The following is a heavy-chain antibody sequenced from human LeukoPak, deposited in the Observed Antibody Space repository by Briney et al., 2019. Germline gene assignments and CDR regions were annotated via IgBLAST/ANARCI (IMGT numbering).Heavy chain of an antibody. J-gene: IGHJ6*03. Sequence: SETLSLTCSVSGGSISSTSYHWGWIRQPPGKGLEWIGSIYDSGTTYYNPSLKSRVTISVDTSKNQLSLKLSSVTAADTAVYYCARHDGGHYYYYMDVWGKGTTVTVSS. D-gene: IGHD3-3*01. CDR2: IYDSGTT. CDR3: ARHDGGHYYYYMDV. CDR1: GGSISSTSYH. V-gene: IGHV4-39*01.